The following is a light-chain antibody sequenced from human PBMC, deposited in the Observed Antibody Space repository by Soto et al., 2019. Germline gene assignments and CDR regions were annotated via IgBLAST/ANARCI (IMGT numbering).Light chain of an antibody. J-gene: IGLJ1*01. CDR2: EVN. Sequence: QSMLTQPASVSGSPGQSITISCTGTSSDIGAYDYVSWFQQHPGKSPKLMISEVNNRPSGFSNRFSGSKSGNTAYLTISGLQVEDEAEYFCSSFTTTSTHVFGTGTKVTVL. V-gene: IGLV2-14*01. CDR1: SSDIGAYDY. CDR3: SSFTTTSTHV.